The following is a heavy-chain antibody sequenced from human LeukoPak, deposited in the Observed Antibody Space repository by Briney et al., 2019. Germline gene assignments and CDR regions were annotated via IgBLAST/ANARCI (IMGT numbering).Heavy chain of an antibody. CDR2: INHSGST. D-gene: IGHD4-11*01. CDR1: GGSFSGYY. J-gene: IGHJ4*02. V-gene: IGHV4-34*01. Sequence: SETLSLTCAVCGGSFSGYYWSWIRQPPGKGLEWIGEINHSGSTNYNPSLKSRVTISVDTSKNQFSLKLSSVTAADTAVYYCARGRTTSSSFGYWGQGTLVTVSS. CDR3: ARGRTTSSSFGY.